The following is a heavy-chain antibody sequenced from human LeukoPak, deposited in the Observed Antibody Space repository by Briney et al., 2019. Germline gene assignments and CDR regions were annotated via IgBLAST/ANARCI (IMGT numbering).Heavy chain of an antibody. CDR1: GGSLSSYY. CDR3: ARVFRWFGELLPDNWFDP. D-gene: IGHD3-10*01. V-gene: IGHV4-4*07. Sequence: SETLSLTCTVSGGSLSSYYWSWIRQPAGKGLEGIGRIYTSGSSNFNPPLKSRVTMSVDTPKNQFSLKLSYVTTAVTAVYYCARVFRWFGELLPDNWFDPWGQGTLVTVSS. CDR2: IYTSGSS. J-gene: IGHJ5*02.